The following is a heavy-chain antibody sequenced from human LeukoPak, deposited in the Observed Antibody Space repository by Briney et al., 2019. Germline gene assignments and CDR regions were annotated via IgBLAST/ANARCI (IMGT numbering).Heavy chain of an antibody. CDR2: INHSGST. J-gene: IGHJ3*02. V-gene: IGHV4-34*01. D-gene: IGHD4-17*01. CDR1: GGSFSGYY. CDR3: ARGGIVDYGDYDGRAFDI. Sequence: PSETLSLTCAVYGGSFSGYYWSWIRQPPGKGLEWIGEINHSGSTNYNPSLKSRVTISVDTSKNRFSLKLSSVTAADTAVYYCARGGIVDYGDYDGRAFDIWGQGTMVTVSS.